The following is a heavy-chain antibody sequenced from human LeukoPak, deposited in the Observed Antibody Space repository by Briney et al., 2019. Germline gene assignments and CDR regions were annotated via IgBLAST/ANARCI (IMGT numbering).Heavy chain of an antibody. CDR3: ARGRSGSYYYYFDY. CDR2: INHSGST. J-gene: IGHJ4*02. Sequence: SETLSLTCAVYGGSFSGYYWSWIRQPPGKGLEWIGEINHSGSTNYNPSLKSRVTISVDTSKNQFSLKLRSATAADTAVYYCARGRSGSYYYYFDYWGQGTLVTVSS. V-gene: IGHV4-34*01. D-gene: IGHD1-26*01. CDR1: GGSFSGYY.